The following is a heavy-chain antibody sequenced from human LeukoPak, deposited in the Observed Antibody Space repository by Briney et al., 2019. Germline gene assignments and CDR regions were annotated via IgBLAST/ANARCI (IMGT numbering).Heavy chain of an antibody. CDR1: GFTFSSYT. J-gene: IGHJ4*02. D-gene: IGHD3-16*01. V-gene: IGHV3-48*01. Sequence: GGSLRLSCAASGFTFSSYTMNWVRQAPGKGLEWVSYISSSSSNIYYADCVKGRFSISRDNAKNSLYLQMNSLRAEDTAVYYCAKVWSTYYFDYWGQGTLVTVSS. CDR3: AKVWSTYYFDY. CDR2: ISSSSSNI.